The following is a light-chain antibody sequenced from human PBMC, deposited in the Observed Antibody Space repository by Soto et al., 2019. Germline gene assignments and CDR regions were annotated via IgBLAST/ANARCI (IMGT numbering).Light chain of an antibody. CDR2: AAS. J-gene: IGKJ2*01. Sequence: EIVMTQSPATLSVSPGERVTLSCRASHSVNTNLAWFQQKPGQPPRLLIFAASTRATDTPARFSGSGSGTEFTLTIGSLQSEDFAVYYCQQYNNWPLSTFGRGTKVDIK. CDR3: QQYNNWPLST. V-gene: IGKV3-15*01. CDR1: HSVNTN.